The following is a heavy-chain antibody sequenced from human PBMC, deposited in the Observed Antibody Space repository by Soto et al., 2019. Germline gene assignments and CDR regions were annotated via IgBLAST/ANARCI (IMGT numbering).Heavy chain of an antibody. Sequence: SETLSLTCTVSGGSISSYYWSWIRQPPGKGLEWIGYIYYSGSTNYNPSLKSRVTISVDTSKNQFSLKLSSVTAADTAVYYCARLGGWLRLRGYNWNDDHFDYWGQGTLVTV. V-gene: IGHV4-59*01. CDR1: GGSISSYY. CDR2: IYYSGST. D-gene: IGHD1-20*01. CDR3: ARLGGWLRLRGYNWNDDHFDY. J-gene: IGHJ4*02.